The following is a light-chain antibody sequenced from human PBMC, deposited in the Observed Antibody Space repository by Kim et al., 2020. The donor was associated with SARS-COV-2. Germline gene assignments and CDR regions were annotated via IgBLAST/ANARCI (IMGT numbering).Light chain of an antibody. V-gene: IGLV3-21*04. J-gene: IGLJ3*02. CDR3: QVWDRSGDQRV. Sequence: SYELTQPPSVSVAPGETARITCGGNNIGSKSVHWFQQKPGQAPVLVICNDSDRPSGIPERFSGSNSGNTATLTISRVEAGDEADYYCQVWDRSGDQRVFGAGTQLTVL. CDR2: NDS. CDR1: NIGSKS.